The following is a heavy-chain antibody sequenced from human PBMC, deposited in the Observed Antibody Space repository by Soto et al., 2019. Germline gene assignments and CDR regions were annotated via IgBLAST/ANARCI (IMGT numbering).Heavy chain of an antibody. CDR3: ARSQGSSTSLEIYYYYYYGMDV. CDR2: IIPISETT. Sequence: QVQLVQSGAEVKKPGSSVKVSCKASGGTFSSYAISWVRQAPGQGLEWMGGIIPISETTNYAQKFQGGVTITADESKSTAYMELRSLRSEDTAVYYCARSQGSSTSLEIYYYYYYGMDVWGQGTTVTVSS. D-gene: IGHD2-2*01. V-gene: IGHV1-69*01. J-gene: IGHJ6*02. CDR1: GGTFSSYA.